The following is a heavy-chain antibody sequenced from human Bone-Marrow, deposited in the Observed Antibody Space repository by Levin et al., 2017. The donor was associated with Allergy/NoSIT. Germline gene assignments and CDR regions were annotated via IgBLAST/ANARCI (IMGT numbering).Heavy chain of an antibody. CDR3: TKAYSGYDWWFDP. D-gene: IGHD5-12*01. CDR1: RFSFDGYS. CDR2: ITWDGGNT. V-gene: IGHV3-43*01. Sequence: SCAASRFSFDGYSMSWVRQVPGKGLEWVSLITWDGGNTHYADSVKGRFTISRDNSKNSLYLQMNSLRTEDTAFYYCTKAYSGYDWWFDPWGQGTLVTVSS. J-gene: IGHJ5*02.